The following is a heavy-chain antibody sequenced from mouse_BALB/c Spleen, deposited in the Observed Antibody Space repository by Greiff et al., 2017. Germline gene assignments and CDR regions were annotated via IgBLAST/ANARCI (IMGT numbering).Heavy chain of an antibody. V-gene: IGHV3-8*02. CDR3: ASSMITTDGYAMDY. Sequence: EVQLQESGSSLVKPFQTLSLTCSVTGDSITSGYWNWIRKFPGNKLEYMGYISYSGSTYHNPSLKSRISITRDTSKNQYYLQLNSVTTEDTATYYCASSMITTDGYAMDYWGQGTSVTVSS. CDR1: GDSITSGY. D-gene: IGHD2-4*01. J-gene: IGHJ4*01. CDR2: ISYSGST.